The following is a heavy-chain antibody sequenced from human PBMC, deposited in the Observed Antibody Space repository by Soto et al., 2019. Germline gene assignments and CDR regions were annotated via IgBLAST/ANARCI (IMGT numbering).Heavy chain of an antibody. CDR3: ASLPATSDFDY. Sequence: SDTLCLICAASGGSISRSNWCRWVRQPPGKGLEWIGEIYHSGSTNYNPSLKSRVTISVDKSQNQFSLKLSSVTAADTAVYYCASLPATSDFDYWGQGTLVTVS. D-gene: IGHD2-2*01. CDR1: GGSISRSNW. J-gene: IGHJ4*02. CDR2: IYHSGST. V-gene: IGHV4-4*02.